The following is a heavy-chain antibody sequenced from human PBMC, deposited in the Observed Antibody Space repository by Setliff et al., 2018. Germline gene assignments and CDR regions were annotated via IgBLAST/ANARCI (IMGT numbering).Heavy chain of an antibody. CDR3: ARRLPYFGMDV. Sequence: GGSLRLSCEASGFIFSSLWMSWVRQAPGRGLEWVANINQEGSGRYYVDSVKGRFSISRDNAKSSLYLQMTSLSAEDTAVYYCARRLPYFGMDVWGQGTTVTVSS. D-gene: IGHD2-15*01. V-gene: IGHV3-7*01. J-gene: IGHJ6*02. CDR2: INQEGSGR. CDR1: GFIFSSLW.